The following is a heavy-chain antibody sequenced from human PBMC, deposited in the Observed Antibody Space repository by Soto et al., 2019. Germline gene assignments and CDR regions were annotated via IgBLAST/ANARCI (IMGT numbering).Heavy chain of an antibody. CDR3: ATWLSYSNYAAFDI. CDR1: GYTLTELS. V-gene: IGHV1-24*01. D-gene: IGHD4-4*01. CDR2: FDPEDGET. Sequence: QVQLVQSGAEVKKTGASVKVSCKVSGYTLTELSMHWVRQAPGKGLECMGGFDPEDGETIYAQKFQGRVTMTEDTTTDTADMELSSLISEDTAVYYCATWLSYSNYAAFDIWGQGTMVTVSS. J-gene: IGHJ3*02.